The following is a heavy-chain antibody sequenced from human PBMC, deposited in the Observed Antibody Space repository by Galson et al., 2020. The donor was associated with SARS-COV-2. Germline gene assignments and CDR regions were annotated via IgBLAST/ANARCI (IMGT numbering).Heavy chain of an antibody. D-gene: IGHD4-17*01. J-gene: IGHJ4*02. CDR2: IWYDGSNK. V-gene: IGHV3-33*01. Sequence: GGSLRLSCAASGFTFSSYGMHWVRQAPGKGLEWVAVIWYDGSNKYYADSVKGRFTISRDNSKNTLYLQMNSLRAEDTAVYYCARDLGVGGDYQNSYVYWGQGTLVTVSS. CDR1: GFTFSSYG. CDR3: ARDLGVGGDYQNSYVY.